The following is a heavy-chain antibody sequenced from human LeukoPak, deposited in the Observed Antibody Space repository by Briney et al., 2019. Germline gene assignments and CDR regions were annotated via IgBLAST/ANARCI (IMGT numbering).Heavy chain of an antibody. CDR1: GFTFDDYA. Sequence: GGSLRLSCAASGFTFDDYAMHWVRQAPGKGLEWVSAISGSGGSTYYADSVKGRFTISRDNSKNTLYLQMNSLRAEDTAVYYCAKGKEQQLVSCMDVWGKGTTVTVSS. D-gene: IGHD6-13*01. J-gene: IGHJ6*03. CDR3: AKGKEQQLVSCMDV. V-gene: IGHV3-23*01. CDR2: ISGSGGST.